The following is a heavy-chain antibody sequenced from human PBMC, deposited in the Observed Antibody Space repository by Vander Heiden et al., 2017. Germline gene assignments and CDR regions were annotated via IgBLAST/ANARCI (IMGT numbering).Heavy chain of an antibody. CDR2: IRGVDATA. CDR3: ARQNWDYGDRFDY. D-gene: IGHD4-17*01. CDR1: GFTFTDYA. V-gene: IGHV3-23*01. Sequence: EVQLLESGGGLVQPGGYLRRSCAASGFTFTDYAMSWVRQAPGKGLEWVSTIRGVDATAHYADSLKGRFTISRDNSKNTLYLQMNSLRAVDTAVYYCARQNWDYGDRFDYWGQGALVTVSS. J-gene: IGHJ4*02.